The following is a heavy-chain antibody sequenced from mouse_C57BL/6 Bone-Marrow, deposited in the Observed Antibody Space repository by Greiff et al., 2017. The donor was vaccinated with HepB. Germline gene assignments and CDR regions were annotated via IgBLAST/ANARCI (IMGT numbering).Heavy chain of an antibody. V-gene: IGHV1-61*01. CDR1: GYTFTSYW. Sequence: QVQLQQSGAELVRPGSSVKLSCKASGYTFTSYWMDWVKQRPGQGLEWIGNIYPSDSETHYNQKFKDKATLTVDKSSSTAYMQLSSLTSEDSAVYYCARITTVVADYFDYWGQGTTLTVSS. D-gene: IGHD1-1*01. CDR2: IYPSDSET. J-gene: IGHJ2*01. CDR3: ARITTVVADYFDY.